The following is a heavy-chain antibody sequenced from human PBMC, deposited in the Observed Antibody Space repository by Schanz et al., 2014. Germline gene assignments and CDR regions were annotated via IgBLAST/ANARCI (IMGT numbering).Heavy chain of an antibody. CDR3: ARDRDQWDGNYLDY. J-gene: IGHJ4*02. V-gene: IGHV3-30*02. Sequence: QVQLVESGGGVAQPGGSLRLSCAASGFSFSGYGMHWVRQAPGKGLEWVAYIRFDASAKYYGDSVEGQFTISRDNAKNTLYLQMNSLRAEDTAVYYCARDRDQWDGNYLDYWGQGTLVTVSS. CDR1: GFSFSGYG. CDR2: IRFDASAK. D-gene: IGHD1-26*01.